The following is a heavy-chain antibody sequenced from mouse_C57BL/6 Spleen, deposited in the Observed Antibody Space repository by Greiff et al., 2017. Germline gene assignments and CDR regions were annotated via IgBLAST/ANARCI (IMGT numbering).Heavy chain of an antibody. V-gene: IGHV1-15*01. D-gene: IGHD4-1*01. CDR3: TANCAGWFAY. J-gene: IGHJ3*01. Sequence: QVQLQQSGAELVRPGASVTLSCKASGYTFTDYDMHWVKQTPVNGLEWIGAIDTETGGTAYNQKFKGKAILTADKSSSTAYMGLRSLTSEDSAVYYCTANCAGWFAYWGQGTLVTVSA. CDR2: IDTETGGT. CDR1: GYTFTDYD.